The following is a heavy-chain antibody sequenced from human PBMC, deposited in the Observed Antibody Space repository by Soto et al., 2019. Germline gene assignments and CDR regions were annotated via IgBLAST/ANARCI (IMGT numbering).Heavy chain of an antibody. D-gene: IGHD3-22*01. CDR2: ISYDGINI. Sequence: QVQLVESGGGVVQPGRSLRLSCAASGFTFSSYGMYWVRQAPGKGLEWVALISYDGINIVYADSVKGRFTISSDNSKNTLYLQMNSLSAEDTAVYYCAKGREHYDRAYYYFDFWGQGTLVTVSS. CDR1: GFTFSSYG. CDR3: AKGREHYDRAYYYFDF. V-gene: IGHV3-30*18. J-gene: IGHJ4*02.